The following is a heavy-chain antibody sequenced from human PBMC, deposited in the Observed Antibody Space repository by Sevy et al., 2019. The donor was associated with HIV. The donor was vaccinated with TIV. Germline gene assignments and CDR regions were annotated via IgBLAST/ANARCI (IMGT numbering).Heavy chain of an antibody. CDR3: ARVKAYCSGGSCYSTMGADV. Sequence: GGSLRLSCAVSGFTFSTYSMTWVRQAPGKGLEWVSSISSSSNYIYYPDSVKGRFTISRDNAKNSLYLQMNSLRAEDTAVYYCARVKAYCSGGSCYSTMGADVCGQGTTVTVSS. J-gene: IGHJ6*02. D-gene: IGHD2-15*01. V-gene: IGHV3-21*01. CDR1: GFTFSTYS. CDR2: ISSSSNYI.